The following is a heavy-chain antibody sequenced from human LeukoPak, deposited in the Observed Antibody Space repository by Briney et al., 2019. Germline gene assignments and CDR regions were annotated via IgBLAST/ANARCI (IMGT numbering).Heavy chain of an antibody. D-gene: IGHD5-12*01. J-gene: IGHJ4*02. CDR3: ARVDRYSGYDNFDY. CDR1: GYTFTGYY. CDR2: INPNSGGT. Sequence: ASVKVSCKASGYTFTGYYMHWVRQAPGQGLEWMGWINPNSGGTNYAQKFQGRVTMTRDTSISTAYMELSRLRSDDTAVYYCARVDRYSGYDNFDYWGQGTLVTVSS. V-gene: IGHV1-2*02.